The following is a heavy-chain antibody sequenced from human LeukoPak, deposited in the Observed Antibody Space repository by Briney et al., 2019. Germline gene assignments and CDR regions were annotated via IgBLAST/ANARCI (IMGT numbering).Heavy chain of an antibody. CDR1: GGSISSSSYY. Sequence: SSETLSLTCTVSGGSISSSSYYWGWIRQPPGKGLEWIGSIYYSGSTYYNPPLKSRVTISVDTSKNQFSLKLSSVTAADTAVYYCAGLGYCSSTSCPTDFVDYWGQGTLVTVSS. V-gene: IGHV4-39*01. D-gene: IGHD2-2*01. CDR3: AGLGYCSSTSCPTDFVDY. J-gene: IGHJ4*02. CDR2: IYYSGST.